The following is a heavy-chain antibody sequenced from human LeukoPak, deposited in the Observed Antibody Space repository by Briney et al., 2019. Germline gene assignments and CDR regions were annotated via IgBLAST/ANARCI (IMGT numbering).Heavy chain of an antibody. CDR1: GGSISSYY. Sequence: SETLSLTCTVSGGSISSYYWSWIRQPPGKGLEWIGYIYYSGSTNYNPSLKSRVTISVDTSKNQFSLKLSSVTAADTAVYYCARGGRDPTYYDFWSGPQRANWFDPWGQGTLVTVSS. D-gene: IGHD3-3*01. CDR3: ARGGRDPTYYDFWSGPQRANWFDP. V-gene: IGHV4-59*01. CDR2: IYYSGST. J-gene: IGHJ5*02.